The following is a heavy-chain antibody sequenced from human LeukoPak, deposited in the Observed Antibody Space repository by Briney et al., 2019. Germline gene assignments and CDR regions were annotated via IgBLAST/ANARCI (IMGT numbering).Heavy chain of an antibody. D-gene: IGHD5-12*01. Sequence: GGSLRLSCAASGFTFSSYWMHWVRQAPGKGLVWVSRINSDGSSTSYADSVKGRFTISRDNAKNSLYLQMNSLRAEDTAVYYCARDWDIVAKTDYWGQGTLVTVSS. V-gene: IGHV3-74*01. CDR2: INSDGSST. CDR3: ARDWDIVAKTDY. J-gene: IGHJ4*02. CDR1: GFTFSSYW.